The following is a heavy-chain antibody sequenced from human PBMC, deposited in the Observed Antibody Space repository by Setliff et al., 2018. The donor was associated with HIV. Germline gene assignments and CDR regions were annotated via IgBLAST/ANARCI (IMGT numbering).Heavy chain of an antibody. D-gene: IGHD3-22*01. Sequence: SGPTLVNPTQTLTLTCTFSGFSLSTRGVGVGWIRQPPGKALEWLALIYWDDDKRYNPSLKTRLTITKDTSKNQVVLTMTNVDPVDTATYYCAHSSYYYDTSGSHAFDIWGQGTMVTVSS. CDR2: IYWDDDK. V-gene: IGHV2-5*02. CDR1: GFSLSTRGVG. CDR3: AHSSYYYDTSGSHAFDI. J-gene: IGHJ3*02.